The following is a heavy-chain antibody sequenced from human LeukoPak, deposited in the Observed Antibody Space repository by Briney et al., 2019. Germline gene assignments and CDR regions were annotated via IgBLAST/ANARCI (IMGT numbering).Heavy chain of an antibody. V-gene: IGHV3-21*01. CDR1: GFTFSRYT. Sequence: GGSLRLSCAASGFTFSRYTMNWVRQAPGKGLEWVSSITSRSNSIFYADSVKGRFTISRDNSKNTLYLQMNSLRAEDTAVYYCAKVHYYGSGSYYNALYFDYWGQGTLVTVSS. CDR2: ITSRSNSI. J-gene: IGHJ4*02. D-gene: IGHD3-10*01. CDR3: AKVHYYGSGSYYNALYFDY.